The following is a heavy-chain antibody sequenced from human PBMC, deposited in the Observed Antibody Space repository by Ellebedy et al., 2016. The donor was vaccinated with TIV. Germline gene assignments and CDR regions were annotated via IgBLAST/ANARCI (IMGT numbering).Heavy chain of an antibody. V-gene: IGHV3-21*06. D-gene: IGHD6-25*01. J-gene: IGHJ5*01. CDR2: IDKDSRVI. CDR1: DFSLSAYT. CDR3: ASHIGSQWFDY. Sequence: PGGSLRLSCADSDFSLSAYTLTWVRQAPGEGLEWLSYIDKDSRVIFYADSVKGRFTVSRDNAKNLVYLQMNSLRVEDTAVYYCASHIGSQWFDYWGQGTLVRVSS.